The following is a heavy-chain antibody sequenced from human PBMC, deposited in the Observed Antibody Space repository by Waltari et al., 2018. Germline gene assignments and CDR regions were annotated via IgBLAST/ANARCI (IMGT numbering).Heavy chain of an antibody. Sequence: EVQLVESGGGLVQPGRSLRLSCAASGFTFDDYAMHWVRQAPGKGLEWVSGISWNSGSIGYADSVKGRFTISRDNAKNSLYLQMNSLRAEDTAVYYCAGYFDYWGQGTLVTVSS. V-gene: IGHV3-9*01. CDR3: AGYFDY. J-gene: IGHJ4*02. CDR1: GFTFDDYA. CDR2: ISWNSGSI.